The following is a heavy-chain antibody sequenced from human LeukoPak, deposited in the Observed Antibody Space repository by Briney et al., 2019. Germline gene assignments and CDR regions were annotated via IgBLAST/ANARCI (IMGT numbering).Heavy chain of an antibody. D-gene: IGHD2-15*01. CDR2: ISYDGSNK. CDR3: ARDRPSGGTYYFDY. J-gene: IGHJ4*02. Sequence: GGSLRLSCAASGFTFSSYEMNWVRQAPGKGLEWVAVISYDGSNKYYADSVKGRFTISRDNSKNTLYLQMNSLRAEDTAVYYCARDRPSGGTYYFDYWGQGTLVTVSS. V-gene: IGHV3-30*04. CDR1: GFTFSSYE.